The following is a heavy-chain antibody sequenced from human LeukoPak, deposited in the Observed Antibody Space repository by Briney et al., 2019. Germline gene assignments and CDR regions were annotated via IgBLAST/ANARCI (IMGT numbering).Heavy chain of an antibody. V-gene: IGHV1-24*01. D-gene: IGHD1-26*01. CDR2: FDPEDGEP. CDR3: ARGGSGSYYWRGNDY. Sequence: ASVKVSCKVSGYTLTELSIHWVRQAPGKGLEWMGGFDPEDGEPLYAQKFLGRLTMTEDTSTDTIYMELSRLRSDDTAVYYCARGGSGSYYWRGNDYWGQGTLVTVSS. CDR1: GYTLTELS. J-gene: IGHJ4*02.